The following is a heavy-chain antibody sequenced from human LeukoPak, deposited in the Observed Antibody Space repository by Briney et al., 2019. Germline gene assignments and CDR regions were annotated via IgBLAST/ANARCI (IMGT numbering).Heavy chain of an antibody. J-gene: IGHJ6*03. CDR3: ARDLGRSLWGYYYYYMDV. Sequence: SETLSLTCTVSGGSISSFYWTWIRQPPGKGLEWIGYISYSGSTNYNPSLKSRVTMSVDTSKNQFSLKLNSVTAADTAVYYCARDLGRSLWGYYYYYMDVWGKGTTVTVSS. V-gene: IGHV4-59*01. CDR1: GGSISSFY. D-gene: IGHD7-27*01. CDR2: ISYSGST.